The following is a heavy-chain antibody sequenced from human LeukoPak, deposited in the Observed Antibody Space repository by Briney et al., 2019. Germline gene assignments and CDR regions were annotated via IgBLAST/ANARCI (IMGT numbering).Heavy chain of an antibody. J-gene: IGHJ4*02. D-gene: IGHD3-10*01. CDR2: INHSGST. V-gene: IGHV4-34*01. CDR1: GGSFSGYY. CDR3: ATGMVRGAVSDCYSD. Sequence: SETLSLTCAVYGGSFSGYYWSWIRQPPEKGLEWIGEINHSGSTNYNPSLKSRVTISVDTSKNQFSLKLSSVTAADTAVYYCATGMVRGAVSDCYSDWGQGTLVTVSS.